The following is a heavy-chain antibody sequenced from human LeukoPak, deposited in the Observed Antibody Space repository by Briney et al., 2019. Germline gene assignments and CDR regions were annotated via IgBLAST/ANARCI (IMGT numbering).Heavy chain of an antibody. J-gene: IGHJ6*02. D-gene: IGHD2-21*01. CDR2: IRYDGSNK. CDR3: ARDSFPSVGLHIPIYYYYGMDV. Sequence: TGGSLRLSCAASGFTFSSYGMHWVRQAPGKGLEWVAFIRYDGSNKYYADSVKGRFTISRDNSKNTLYLQMNSLRAEDTAVYYCARDSFPSVGLHIPIYYYYGMDVWGQGTTVTVSS. V-gene: IGHV3-30*02. CDR1: GFTFSSYG.